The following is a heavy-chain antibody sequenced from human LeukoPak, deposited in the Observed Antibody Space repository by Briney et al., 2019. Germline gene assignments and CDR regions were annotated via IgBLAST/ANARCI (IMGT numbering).Heavy chain of an antibody. V-gene: IGHV4-34*01. D-gene: IGHD4-17*01. Sequence: SETLSLTCAVYGGSFSGYYWSWIRQPPGKGLEWIGDINHSGSTNYNPSLKSRLTISVDTSKKHFSLKLTSVTAADTAVYYCARVDGDYTYYYFGMDVWGQGTTVSVSS. CDR3: ARVDGDYTYYYFGMDV. J-gene: IGHJ6*02. CDR2: INHSGST. CDR1: GGSFSGYY.